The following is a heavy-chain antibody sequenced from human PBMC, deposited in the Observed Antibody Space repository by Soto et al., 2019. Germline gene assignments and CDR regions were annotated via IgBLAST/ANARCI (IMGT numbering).Heavy chain of an antibody. V-gene: IGHV3-23*01. CDR1: GFTFSSYA. CDR3: ANHRGNGGDDYPTDFVS. CDR2: ISGSGVST. D-gene: IGHD5-12*01. Sequence: GGSLRLSCAASGFTFSSYAMSWVRQAPGKGLEWVSTISGSGVSTYYADSVKGRFIISRDNSKNTLYVQMNSLRAEDTAMYYCANHRGNGGDDYPTDFVSWGEGTLVTVYS. J-gene: IGHJ5*01.